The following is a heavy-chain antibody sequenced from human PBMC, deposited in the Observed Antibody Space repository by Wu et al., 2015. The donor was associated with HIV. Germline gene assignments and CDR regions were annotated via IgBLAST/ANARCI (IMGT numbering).Heavy chain of an antibody. CDR1: GYTFTGYY. CDR2: INPNSGGT. D-gene: IGHD2-15*01. V-gene: IGHV1-2*02. Sequence: QVQLVQSGAEVKKPGASVKVSCKASGYTFTGYYMHWVRQAPGQGLEWMGWINPNSGGTNYAQKFQGRVTMTRDTSISTAYMELSRLRSDDTAVYYCARDPRGYCSGGSCWTDYFDYWGPGNAGHRSPQ. J-gene: IGHJ4*02. CDR3: ARDPRGYCSGGSCWTDYFDY.